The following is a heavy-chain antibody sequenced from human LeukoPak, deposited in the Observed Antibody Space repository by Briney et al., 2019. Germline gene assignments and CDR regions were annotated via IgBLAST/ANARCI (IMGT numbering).Heavy chain of an antibody. CDR3: VRLAGGSYSDY. CDR2: ISYNGGST. V-gene: IGHV3-64*01. D-gene: IGHD1-26*01. Sequence: GGSLRLSCAASGFTFSSYAMNWVRQAPGKGLEYVSSISYNGGSTYYANSVRGRFTISRDNSKNTLYLQMGSLRAEDMAVYYCVRLAGGSYSDYWGQGILVTVSS. J-gene: IGHJ4*02. CDR1: GFTFSSYA.